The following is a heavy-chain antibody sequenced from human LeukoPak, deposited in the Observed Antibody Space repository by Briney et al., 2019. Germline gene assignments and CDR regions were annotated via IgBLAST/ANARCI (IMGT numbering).Heavy chain of an antibody. Sequence: PSETLSLTCTVSGDSISSYYWSWLRQPPGKGLEWIGYIHYSGSTNYNPSLKSRVTISVDTSKNQFSLKLSSVTAAGTAAYYCARHPGYCSGGICYTLDVWGQGTTVTASS. CDR3: ARHPGYCSGGICYTLDV. CDR2: IHYSGST. V-gene: IGHV4-59*01. J-gene: IGHJ6*02. D-gene: IGHD2-15*01. CDR1: GDSISSYY.